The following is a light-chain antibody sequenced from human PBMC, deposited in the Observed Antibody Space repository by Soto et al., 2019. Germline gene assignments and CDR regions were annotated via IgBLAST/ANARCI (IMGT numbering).Light chain of an antibody. CDR1: QSVLYSSNNKNY. Sequence: DIVMTQSPDSLAVSLGERATINCKSSQSVLYSSNNKNYLAWYQQKPGQPPKLLIYWASTRESGVPDRFSGSGSGTDVTLTIGSLQAEDVAVYYCKQYYSTPPTFGQGAKVEIK. CDR3: KQYYSTPPT. J-gene: IGKJ1*01. CDR2: WAS. V-gene: IGKV4-1*01.